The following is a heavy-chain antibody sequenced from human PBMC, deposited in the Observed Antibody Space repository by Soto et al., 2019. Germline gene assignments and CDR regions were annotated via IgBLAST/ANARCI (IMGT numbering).Heavy chain of an antibody. D-gene: IGHD3-3*01. J-gene: IGHJ4*02. Sequence: QVQLQQWGAGLLKPSETLSLTCAVYGGSFSGYYWSWIRQPPGKGLEWIGEINHSGSTNYNPSLKSRVTISVDTSKNQFSLKLSSVTAADTAVYYCARGYDFWSGYYTAYYFDYWGQGTLVTVSS. CDR2: INHSGST. CDR1: GGSFSGYY. V-gene: IGHV4-34*01. CDR3: ARGYDFWSGYYTAYYFDY.